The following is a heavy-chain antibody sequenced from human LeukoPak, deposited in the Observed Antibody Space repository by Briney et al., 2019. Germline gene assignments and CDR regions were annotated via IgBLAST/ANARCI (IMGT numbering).Heavy chain of an antibody. Sequence: ASVKVSCKVSGYTLTELSMHWVRQAPGKGLEWMGGFDPEDGETIYAQKFQGRVTMTEDTSTDTAYMEPSSLRSEDTAVYYCATSTPYKGGSSGGWFDPWGQGTLVTVSS. CDR1: GYTLTELS. J-gene: IGHJ5*02. CDR3: ATSTPYKGGSSGGWFDP. D-gene: IGHD1-26*01. V-gene: IGHV1-24*01. CDR2: FDPEDGET.